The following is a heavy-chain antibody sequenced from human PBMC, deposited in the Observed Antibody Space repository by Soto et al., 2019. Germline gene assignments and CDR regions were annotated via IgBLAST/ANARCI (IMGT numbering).Heavy chain of an antibody. CDR3: ARRGGRYFDLGGMDV. J-gene: IGHJ6*02. D-gene: IGHD3-9*01. Sequence: QVQLVQSGAEVKKPGASVKVSCKASGYTFTSYDINWVRQATGQGLEWMGWMNPNSGNTGYAQKFQGRVTMTRHTSRSTAYMELSSLRSEDPAVYYCARRGGRYFDLGGMDVWGQGTTVTVSS. CDR2: MNPNSGNT. V-gene: IGHV1-8*01. CDR1: GYTFTSYD.